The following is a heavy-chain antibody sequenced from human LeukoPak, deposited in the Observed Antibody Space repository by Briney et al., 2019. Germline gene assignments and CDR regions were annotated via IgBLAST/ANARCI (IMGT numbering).Heavy chain of an antibody. V-gene: IGHV1-46*04. Sequence: GASVKVSCKASGYRFTSYYMNWVRQAPGQGLEWMGIINPSGGTTTYAQKLQGRVTMTRDTSTSTVYMELSSLRFEDTAVYYCARAVTTYNWFDLWGQGTTVTVSS. CDR2: INPSGGTT. CDR3: ARAVTTYNWFDL. D-gene: IGHD4-17*01. J-gene: IGHJ5*02. CDR1: GYRFTSYY.